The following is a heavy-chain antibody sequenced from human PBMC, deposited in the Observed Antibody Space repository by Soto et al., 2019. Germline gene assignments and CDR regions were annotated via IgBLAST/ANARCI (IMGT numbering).Heavy chain of an antibody. CDR3: ARGDCGGDCLGADYYYGMDV. D-gene: IGHD2-21*02. CDR2: IIPIFGTA. Sequence: QVQLVQSGAEVKKPGSSVKVSCKASGGTFSSYAISWVRQAPGQGREWMGGIIPIFGTANYAQKFQGRVTIPADESTSTAYMELSSLRSEDTAVYYGARGDCGGDCLGADYYYGMDVCGQGTTFTVSS. J-gene: IGHJ6*02. CDR1: GGTFSSYA. V-gene: IGHV1-69*01.